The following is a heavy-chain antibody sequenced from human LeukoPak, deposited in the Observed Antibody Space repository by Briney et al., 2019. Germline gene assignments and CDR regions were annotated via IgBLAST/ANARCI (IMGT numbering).Heavy chain of an antibody. V-gene: IGHV3-7*03. CDR2: IKQDGSEK. CDR3: AKDMGPGGSSWYDY. Sequence: GGSLRLSCAASGFTFSSYWMSWVRQAPGKGLEWVANIKQDGSEKYYVDSVKGRFTISRDNAKNSLYLQMNSLRAEDTALYYCAKDMGPGGSSWYDYWGQGTLVTVSS. CDR1: GFTFSSYW. J-gene: IGHJ4*02. D-gene: IGHD6-13*01.